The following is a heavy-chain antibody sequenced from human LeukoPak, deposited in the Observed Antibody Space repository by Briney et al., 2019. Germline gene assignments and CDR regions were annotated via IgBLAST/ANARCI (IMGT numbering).Heavy chain of an antibody. CDR3: ASTAYCGGDCYPELFDY. Sequence: PSETLSLTCTVSGGSISSYYWSWIRQPPGKGLEWIGYVYYSGSTNYNPSLKSRVTISVDTSKNQFSLKLSSATAADTAVYYCASTAYCGGDCYPELFDYWGQGTLVTVSS. J-gene: IGHJ4*02. CDR1: GGSISSYY. D-gene: IGHD2-21*02. CDR2: VYYSGST. V-gene: IGHV4-59*01.